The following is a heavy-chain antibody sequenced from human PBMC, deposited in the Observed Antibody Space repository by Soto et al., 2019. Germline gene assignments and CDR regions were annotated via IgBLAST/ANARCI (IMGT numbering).Heavy chain of an antibody. Sequence: GGSLRLSCAASGFTFSSYWMSWVRQAPGKGLEWVAKIREGGSATYYADSVKGRFTISRDNAGNTLFLEMYSLRAEDTAVYYCARYIPGVRYYGMDVWGQGTTVTVSS. J-gene: IGHJ6*02. CDR2: IREGGSAT. V-gene: IGHV3-7*03. CDR3: ARYIPGVRYYGMDV. CDR1: GFTFSSYW.